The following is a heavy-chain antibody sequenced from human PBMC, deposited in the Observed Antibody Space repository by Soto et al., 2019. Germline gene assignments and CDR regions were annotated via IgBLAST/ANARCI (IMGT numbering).Heavy chain of an antibody. CDR2: ISYDGTDE. D-gene: IGHD1-1*01. J-gene: IGHJ4*02. Sequence: QVQLVESGGGVVQPGRSLRLSCAASGFSFSSYGMHWVRQAPGKGLQWVAMISYDGTDEYYADSVKGRFTISRDKSKNSVYLQMNSLRAKDTAVYYCGKKESDWNDHFDYLGQGTLVTVSS. CDR3: GKKESDWNDHFDY. CDR1: GFSFSSYG. V-gene: IGHV3-30*18.